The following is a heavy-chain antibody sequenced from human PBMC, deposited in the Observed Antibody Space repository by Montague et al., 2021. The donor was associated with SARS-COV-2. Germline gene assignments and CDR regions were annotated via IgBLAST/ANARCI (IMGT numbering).Heavy chain of an antibody. CDR2: IYYSGST. CDR3: AMRGGALDAFDI. J-gene: IGHJ3*02. CDR1: GGSISSYY. V-gene: IGHV4-59*12. Sequence: SVPLSLPFPVSGGSISSYYWSWIRQPPGKGLEWIGYIYYSGSTYYNPSLKSRVTISVDTSKNQFSLKLSSVTAADTAVYYCAMRGGALDAFDIWGQETMVIVSS. D-gene: IGHD4-17*01.